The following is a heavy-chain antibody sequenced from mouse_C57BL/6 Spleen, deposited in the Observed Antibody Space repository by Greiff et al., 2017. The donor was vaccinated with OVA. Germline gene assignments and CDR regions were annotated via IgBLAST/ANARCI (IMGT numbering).Heavy chain of an antibody. Sequence: VQLKQSGPELVKPGASVKIPCKASGYTFTDYNMDWVKQSHGKSLEWIGDINPNNGGTIYNQKFKGKATLTVDKSSSTAYMELRSLTSEDTAVYYCARGDSNYVEFAYWGQGTLVTVSA. CDR1: GYTFTDYN. J-gene: IGHJ3*01. CDR2: INPNNGGT. CDR3: ARGDSNYVEFAY. D-gene: IGHD2-5*01. V-gene: IGHV1-18*01.